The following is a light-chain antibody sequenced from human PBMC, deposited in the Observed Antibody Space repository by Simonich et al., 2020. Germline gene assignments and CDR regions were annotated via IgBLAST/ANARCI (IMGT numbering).Light chain of an antibody. CDR3: SSYTSSSTWV. Sequence: QSALTQPASVSGSPGQSITISCTGTSSDVGGYNYVSWYQQHPGKAPKLMIYDVRNRPSGVSNRFSGSNSGNTASLTISGLQAEDEADYYCSSYTSSSTWVFGGGTKLTVL. CDR1: SSDVGGYNY. V-gene: IGLV2-14*03. J-gene: IGLJ3*02. CDR2: DVR.